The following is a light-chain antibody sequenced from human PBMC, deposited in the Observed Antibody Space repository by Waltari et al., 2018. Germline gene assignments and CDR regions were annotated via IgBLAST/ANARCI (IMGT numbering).Light chain of an antibody. Sequence: DIHMTQSPSSLSASVGDSVTITCQASQDISNYFNWYQQKPGKAPKLLIYDASNLETGVPSRFSGSGAGTDFTFTISSLQPEDIATYYCQQYDNLPLTFGGGTKVEIK. CDR2: DAS. J-gene: IGKJ4*01. CDR1: QDISNY. CDR3: QQYDNLPLT. V-gene: IGKV1-33*01.